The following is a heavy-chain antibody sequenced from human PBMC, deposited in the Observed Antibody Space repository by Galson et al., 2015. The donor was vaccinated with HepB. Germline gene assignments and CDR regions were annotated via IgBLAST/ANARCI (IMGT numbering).Heavy chain of an antibody. CDR2: ISSNGGST. J-gene: IGHJ2*01. Sequence: SLRLSCAASGFTFSSYAMHWVRQAPGKGLEYVSAISSNGGSTYYADSVKGRFTISRDNSKNTLYLQMSSLRAEDTAVYYCVKGNYYDSSGYNWYFDLWGRGTLVTVSS. V-gene: IGHV3-64D*06. CDR3: VKGNYYDSSGYNWYFDL. D-gene: IGHD3-22*01. CDR1: GFTFSSYA.